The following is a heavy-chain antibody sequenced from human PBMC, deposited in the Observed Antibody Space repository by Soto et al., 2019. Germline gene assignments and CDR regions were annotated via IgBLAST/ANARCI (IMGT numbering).Heavy chain of an antibody. V-gene: IGHV1-2*02. J-gene: IGHJ6*02. Sequence: ASVKVSCKASGYTFTDYYMHWVRQAPGQGLEWTGWINPNSGGTNYAQKFQGRVTMTRDTSISTAYMELSRLRSDDTAVYYCARKMELRGSYYYYYDMDVWGQGTKVTVSS. CDR2: INPNSGGT. CDR1: GYTFTDYY. CDR3: ARKMELRGSYYYYYDMDV. D-gene: IGHD1-7*01.